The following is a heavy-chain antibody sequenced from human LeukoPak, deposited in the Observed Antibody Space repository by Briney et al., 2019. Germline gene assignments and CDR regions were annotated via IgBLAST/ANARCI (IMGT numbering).Heavy chain of an antibody. D-gene: IGHD6-13*01. Sequence: GGSLRLSCAASGFTFSAYSMNWVRQAPGKGLEWVSVIYSGGSTYYADSVKGRFTISRDNSKNTLYLQMNSLRAEDTAVYYCARAGSSSKTIYYYYYYMDVWGKGTTVTVSS. V-gene: IGHV3-66*02. CDR3: ARAGSSSKTIYYYYYYMDV. CDR2: IYSGGST. J-gene: IGHJ6*03. CDR1: GFTFSAYS.